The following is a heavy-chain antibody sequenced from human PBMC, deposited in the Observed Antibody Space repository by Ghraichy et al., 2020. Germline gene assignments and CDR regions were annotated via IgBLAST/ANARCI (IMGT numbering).Heavy chain of an antibody. V-gene: IGHV4-59*01. D-gene: IGHD5-24*01. Sequence: SETLSLTCTVSGGSISSYYWIWIRQPPGKGLEWIGYIYYSGSTNYNPSLKSRVTISVDTSKNQFSLKLSSVTAADTAVYYCAREALHTMEGAFDIWGQGTMVTVSS. CDR3: AREALHTMEGAFDI. J-gene: IGHJ3*02. CDR1: GGSISSYY. CDR2: IYYSGST.